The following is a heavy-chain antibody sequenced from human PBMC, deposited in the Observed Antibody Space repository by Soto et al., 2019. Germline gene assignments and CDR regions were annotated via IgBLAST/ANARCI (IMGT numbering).Heavy chain of an antibody. CDR2: ISYSGST. D-gene: IGHD3-22*01. V-gene: IGHV4-59*01. CDR3: ARDNGRENYYDSSGYWYYFDY. J-gene: IGHJ4*02. CDR1: GGSISSYY. Sequence: SETLSLTCTVSGGSISSYYWSWIRQHPGTGLEWIGHISYSGSTYYNTSLKSRVTISVDTSKNQFSLKLSSVTAADTAVYYCARDNGRENYYDSSGYWYYFDYWGQGTLVTV.